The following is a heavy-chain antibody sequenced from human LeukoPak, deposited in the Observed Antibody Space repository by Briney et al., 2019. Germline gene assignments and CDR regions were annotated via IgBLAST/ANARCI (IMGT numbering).Heavy chain of an antibody. CDR3: ARDNYCGGDCLNWFDP. CDR2: IIPILGIA. J-gene: IGHJ5*02. V-gene: IGHV1-69*04. CDR1: GGTFSSYA. Sequence: SVKVSCKASGGTFSSYAISWVRQAPGQGLEWMGRIIPILGIANYAQKFQGRVTITVDKSTSTAYMELSSLRSEDTAVYYCARDNYCGGDCLNWFDPWGQGTLVTVSS. D-gene: IGHD2-21*02.